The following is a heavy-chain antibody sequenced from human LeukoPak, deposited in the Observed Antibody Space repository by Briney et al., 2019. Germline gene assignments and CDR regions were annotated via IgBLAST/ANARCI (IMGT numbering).Heavy chain of an antibody. CDR1: GFTFSNYG. D-gene: IGHD3-22*01. V-gene: IGHV3-30*18. Sequence: PGRSLRLPCAASGFTFSNYGMHWVRQAPGKGLEWVAVISYDGSNKYYADSVKGRFTISRDNSKNTLYLQMNSLRAEDTAVYYCAKDRYDSSEGWIDYWGQGTLVIVSS. J-gene: IGHJ4*02. CDR3: AKDRYDSSEGWIDY. CDR2: ISYDGSNK.